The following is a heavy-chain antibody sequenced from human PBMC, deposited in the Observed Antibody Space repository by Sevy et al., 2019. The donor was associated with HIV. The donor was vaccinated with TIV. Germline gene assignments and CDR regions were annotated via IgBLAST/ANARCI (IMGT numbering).Heavy chain of an antibody. D-gene: IGHD1-26*01. CDR3: AKAVGGRSYFDY. CDR1: GFTFSSYD. J-gene: IGHJ4*02. CDR2: ISSDGSFK. Sequence: GGFLRLSCAASGFTFSSYDMHWVRQAPGKGLEWVAVISSDGSFKYYGDSVKDRFTISRDNSKNTLYLEMNSLRAEDLAVYYCAKAVGGRSYFDYWGQGTLVTVSS. V-gene: IGHV3-30*18.